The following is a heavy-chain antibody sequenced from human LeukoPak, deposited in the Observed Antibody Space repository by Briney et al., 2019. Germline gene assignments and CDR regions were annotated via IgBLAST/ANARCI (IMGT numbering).Heavy chain of an antibody. CDR3: AGEYYYDSSGYHFDY. V-gene: IGHV1-46*01. J-gene: IGHJ4*02. CDR2: INPSGGST. D-gene: IGHD3-22*01. CDR1: GHTFTSYY. Sequence: ASVKVSCKASGHTFTSYYMHWVRQAPGQGLEWMGIINPSGGSTSYAQKFQGRVTMTRDTSTSTVYMELSSLRSEDTAVYYCAGEYYYDSSGYHFDYWGQGTLVTVSS.